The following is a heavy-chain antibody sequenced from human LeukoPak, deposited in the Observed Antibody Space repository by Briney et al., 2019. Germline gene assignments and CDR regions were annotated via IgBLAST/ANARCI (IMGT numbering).Heavy chain of an antibody. Sequence: GGSLRLSCAASGFTFSSYWMGWVRQAPGKGLEWVANIKQDGSEKYYVDSVKGRFTISRDNAKNSLYLQMNSLRAEDTAVYYCASGSSSFRAFDIWGQGTMVTVSS. CDR2: IKQDGSEK. V-gene: IGHV3-7*01. CDR3: ASGSSSFRAFDI. D-gene: IGHD6-13*01. CDR1: GFTFSSYW. J-gene: IGHJ3*02.